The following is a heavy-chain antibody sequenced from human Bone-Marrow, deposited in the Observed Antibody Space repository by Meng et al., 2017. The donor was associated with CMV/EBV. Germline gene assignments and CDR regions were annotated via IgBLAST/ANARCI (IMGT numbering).Heavy chain of an antibody. CDR1: GGSFSGYY. J-gene: IGHJ6*02. V-gene: IGHV4-59*01. Sequence: SETLSLTCAVYGGSFSGYYWSWIRQPPGKGLEWIGYIYYSGSTNYNPSLKSRVTISVDTYKNQFSLKLSSVTAADTAVYYCARDSGVYGMDVWGQGTTVTVSS. CDR2: IYYSGST. CDR3: ARDSGVYGMDV. D-gene: IGHD3-10*01.